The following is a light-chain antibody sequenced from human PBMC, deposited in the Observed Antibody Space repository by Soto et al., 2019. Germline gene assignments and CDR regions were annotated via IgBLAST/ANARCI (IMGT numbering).Light chain of an antibody. CDR1: QSIGRW. CDR2: DAS. Sequence: DIQMTQSPSTLSAFVGDRVTITCRASQSIGRWLAWYQQKPGKAPKLLIYDASSLESGVPSRFRGSGSGTEFTLTISSLQPDDFATYYCQQYNTYSPERTFGQGTKVDIK. CDR3: QQYNTYSPERT. J-gene: IGKJ1*01. V-gene: IGKV1-5*01.